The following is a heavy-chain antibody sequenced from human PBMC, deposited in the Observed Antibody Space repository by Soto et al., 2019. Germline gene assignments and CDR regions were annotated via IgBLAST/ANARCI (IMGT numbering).Heavy chain of an antibody. D-gene: IGHD5-18*01. CDR1: GFTISSNW. Sequence: GGSLRLSCAASGFTISSNWMSWVRQAPGKGLEWVANIKQDGSEKYYLDSVKGRFTISRDNAKNSLYLQMNSLRAEDTAVYYCASPGYSSENYWGQGTLVTVS. CDR2: IKQDGSEK. J-gene: IGHJ4*02. V-gene: IGHV3-7*01. CDR3: ASPGYSSENY.